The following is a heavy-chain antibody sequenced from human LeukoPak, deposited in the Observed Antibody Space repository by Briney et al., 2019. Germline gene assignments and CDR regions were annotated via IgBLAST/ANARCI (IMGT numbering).Heavy chain of an antibody. V-gene: IGHV3-7*01. CDR2: IKQDGYER. Sequence: GGSLRLSCAASGFTFSGYWMSWVRQTPEKGLEWVANIKQDGYERYYVDSVKGRFTISRDNAKNSLYLQMNSLRADDTAIYYCARDKIVGPTTLDYWGQGTLVTVSS. CDR3: ARDKIVGPTTLDY. J-gene: IGHJ4*02. D-gene: IGHD1-26*01. CDR1: GFTFSGYW.